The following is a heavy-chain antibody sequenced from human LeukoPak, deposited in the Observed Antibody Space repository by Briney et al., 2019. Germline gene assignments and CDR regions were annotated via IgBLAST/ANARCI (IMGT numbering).Heavy chain of an antibody. CDR2: INPNSGGT. D-gene: IGHD4-17*01. V-gene: IGHV1-2*02. Sequence: ASVKVSCKASGYTFTGYYMHWVRQAPGQGLEWMGWINPNSGGTNYAQKFQGRVTMTRDTSISTAYMELSWLRPDDTAVYYCARTHTYGDPYFDYWGQGTLVTVSS. CDR3: ARTHTYGDPYFDY. CDR1: GYTFTGYY. J-gene: IGHJ4*02.